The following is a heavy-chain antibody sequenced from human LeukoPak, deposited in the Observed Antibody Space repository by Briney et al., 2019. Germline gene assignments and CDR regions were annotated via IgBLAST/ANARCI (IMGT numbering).Heavy chain of an antibody. D-gene: IGHD3-10*01. J-gene: IGHJ4*02. CDR2: IYYSGST. Sequence: SETLSLTCTVSGGSISSYYWSWIRQPPGKGLEWIGYIYYSGSTNYNPSLKSRVTTSVDTSKNQFSLKLSSVTAADTAVYYCARAEAAMVPFFDYWGQGTLVTVSS. V-gene: IGHV4-59*01. CDR1: GGSISSYY. CDR3: ARAEAAMVPFFDY.